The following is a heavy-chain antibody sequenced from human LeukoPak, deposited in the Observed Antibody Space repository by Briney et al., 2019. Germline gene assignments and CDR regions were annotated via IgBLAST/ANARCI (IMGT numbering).Heavy chain of an antibody. CDR2: INHSGST. J-gene: IGHJ5*02. CDR1: GGSFSGYY. Sequence: SETLSLTCAVYGGSFSGYYWSWIRQPPGKGLEWIGEINHSGSTNYNPSLKSRVTISVDTSKNQFSLKLSSVTAADTAVYYCARVRARITMIVVDTDNWFDPWGQGTLVTVSS. V-gene: IGHV4-34*01. D-gene: IGHD3-22*01. CDR3: ARVRARITMIVVDTDNWFDP.